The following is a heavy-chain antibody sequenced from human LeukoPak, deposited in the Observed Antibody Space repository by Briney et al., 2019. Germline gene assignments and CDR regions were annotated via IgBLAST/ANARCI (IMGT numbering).Heavy chain of an antibody. CDR1: GYTFTDYY. Sequence: ASVKVSCKASGYTFTDYYMHWVRQAPGKGLEWMGWINPYSGGTKNAQKFQGRATMTRDASTSTAYMDLSRLTFDDTAFYYCARGDIYGDYVWWGQGTLVTVSS. CDR2: INPYSGGT. CDR3: ARGDIYGDYVW. J-gene: IGHJ4*02. D-gene: IGHD4-17*01. V-gene: IGHV1-2*02.